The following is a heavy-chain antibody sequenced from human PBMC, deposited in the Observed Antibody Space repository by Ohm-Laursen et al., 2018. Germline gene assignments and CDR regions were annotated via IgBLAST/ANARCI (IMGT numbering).Heavy chain of an antibody. D-gene: IGHD1-1*01. CDR1: GGSINVYY. V-gene: IGHV4-39*01. CDR3: ARKTDWNHYYFNY. CDR2: IYYTGST. Sequence: SETLSLTCTVSGGSINVYYWSWIRQPPGKGLEWIGSIYYTGSTYFNPSLQSRFIISFNTSKNQFSLNLSSVTAADTAMYYCARKTDWNHYYFNYWGQGTLVTVSS. J-gene: IGHJ4*02.